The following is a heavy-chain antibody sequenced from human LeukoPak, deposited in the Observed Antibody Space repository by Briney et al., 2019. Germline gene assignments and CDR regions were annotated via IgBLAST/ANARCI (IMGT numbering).Heavy chain of an antibody. CDR2: IYSGGST. J-gene: IGHJ4*02. V-gene: IGHV3-53*01. Sequence: GGSLRLSCAASGFTLSSNYMSWVRQAPGKGLEWVSVIYSGGSTYYADSVKGRFTISGDNSKNTLYLQMNSLRAEDTAVYYCARDPKVGATSSTSYWGQGTLVTVSS. CDR1: GFTLSSNY. CDR3: ARDPKVGATSSTSY. D-gene: IGHD1-26*01.